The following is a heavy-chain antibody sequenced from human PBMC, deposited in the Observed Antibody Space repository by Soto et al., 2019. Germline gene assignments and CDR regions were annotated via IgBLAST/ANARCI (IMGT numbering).Heavy chain of an antibody. Sequence: QVQLVESGGGVVQPGRSLRLSCAASGFTFSSYAMHWVRQAPGKGLEWVAVISYDGSNKYYADSVKGRFTISRDNSKNPLYLQMNSLRAEDTAVYYCARGGETQGLSTDFDYWGQGTRSPSPQ. J-gene: IGHJ4*02. CDR2: ISYDGSNK. V-gene: IGHV3-30-3*01. CDR1: GFTFSSYA. D-gene: IGHD3-16*02. CDR3: ARGGETQGLSTDFDY.